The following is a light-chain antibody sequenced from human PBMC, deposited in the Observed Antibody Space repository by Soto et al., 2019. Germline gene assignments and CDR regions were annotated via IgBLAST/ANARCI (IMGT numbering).Light chain of an antibody. V-gene: IGKV3-11*01. CDR2: DAS. J-gene: IGKJ5*01. CDR3: QQRSNWPSIT. CDR1: QTVGTY. Sequence: ETVLTQSPGTLSLSPGERATLSCRASQTVGTYLAWYQQKPGQAPRLLIYDASNRATGIPARFSGSGSGTDFTLTISSLEPEDFAVYYCQQRSNWPSITFGQGTRLEIK.